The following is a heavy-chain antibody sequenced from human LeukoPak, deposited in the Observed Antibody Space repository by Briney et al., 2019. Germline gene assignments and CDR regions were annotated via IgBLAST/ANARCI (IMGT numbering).Heavy chain of an antibody. CDR1: GFTFSDYW. V-gene: IGHV3-7*04. CDR3: ARRAYSSGWYVDY. Sequence: PGGSLRLSCTGSGFTFSDYWMTWARQAPGKGLEWVANLRPDGSDKYYVDSVKGRFTISRDNAKNSLYLQMNSLRAEDTAVYYCARRAYSSGWYVDYWGQGTLVTVSS. D-gene: IGHD6-19*01. CDR2: LRPDGSDK. J-gene: IGHJ4*02.